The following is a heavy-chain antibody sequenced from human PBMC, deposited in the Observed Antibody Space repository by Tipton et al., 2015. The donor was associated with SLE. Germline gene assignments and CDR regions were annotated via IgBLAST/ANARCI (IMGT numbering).Heavy chain of an antibody. J-gene: IGHJ3*02. Sequence: QVQLVQSGGGVVQPGRSLRLSCAASGFTFSSYAMHWVRQAPGKGLEWVAVISYDGSNKYYADSVKGRFTISRDNPKNTLYLQMNSLRAEDTAVYYCARDQKLPIVVVVAAIPGFGAFDIWGQGTMVTVSS. CDR2: ISYDGSNK. D-gene: IGHD2-15*01. CDR3: ARDQKLPIVVVVAAIPGFGAFDI. V-gene: IGHV3-30*04. CDR1: GFTFSSYA.